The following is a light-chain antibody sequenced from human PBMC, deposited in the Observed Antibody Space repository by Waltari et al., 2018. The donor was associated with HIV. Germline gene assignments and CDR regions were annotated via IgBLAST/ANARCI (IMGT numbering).Light chain of an antibody. CDR2: DVT. V-gene: IGLV2-11*01. J-gene: IGLJ1*01. Sequence: QSALTQPRSVSGSTGQSVAISCTGTSRDVGGYSWVSRYQQHPGKAPKLIIYDVTKRPSGVPDRFSGSKSGNTASLTISGLQAEDEADYYCCSYAGIYTPFVFGTGTKVTVL. CDR3: CSYAGIYTPFV. CDR1: SRDVGGYSW.